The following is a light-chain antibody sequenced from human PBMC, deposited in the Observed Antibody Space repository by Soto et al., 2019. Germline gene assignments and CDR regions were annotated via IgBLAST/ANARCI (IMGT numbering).Light chain of an antibody. V-gene: IGKV3-15*01. Sequence: VMTQSPSTLPVSPGERATLSSVASESVSDNLAWYHQKPGQAPRLLIYGASTRATGIPARFSGSGSGTEFTLTISSLQSEEWAVYDGQQYHSWPLTVGGGTKVDIK. CDR1: ESVSDN. J-gene: IGKJ4*01. CDR3: QQYHSWPLT. CDR2: GAS.